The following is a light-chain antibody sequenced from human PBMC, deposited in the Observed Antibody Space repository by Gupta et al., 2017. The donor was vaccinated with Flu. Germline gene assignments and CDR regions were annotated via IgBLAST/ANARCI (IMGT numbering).Light chain of an antibody. CDR1: SSTIGSNY. Sequence: QSVFTQPPSVSAAPGQKVPIYCSGSSSTIGSNYVSWYQQLPGTAPKLLIYERNKRSSGVPDRCSGSKSGTSATLAISGLQTGDEDDYYCGTWDSRLNIVVFGGGTKVTVL. CDR3: GTWDSRLNIVV. CDR2: ERN. V-gene: IGLV1-51*02. J-gene: IGLJ2*01.